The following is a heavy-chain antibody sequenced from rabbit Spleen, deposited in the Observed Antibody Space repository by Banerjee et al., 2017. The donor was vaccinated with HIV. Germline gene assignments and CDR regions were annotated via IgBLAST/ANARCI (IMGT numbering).Heavy chain of an antibody. V-gene: IGHV1S45*01. J-gene: IGHJ6*01. CDR1: GFSFRSTYW. CDR3: ARDTGTSFSTYGMDL. CDR2: IYAGSVGSA. Sequence: QEQMEESGGDLVKPEGSLTLTCTASGFSFRSTYWICWVRQAPGKGLEWIGCIYAGSVGSAYYANWAEGRFTISKASSTTVTLQMTSLTAADTATYFCARDTGTSFSTYGMDLWGQGTLVPS. D-gene: IGHD8-1*01.